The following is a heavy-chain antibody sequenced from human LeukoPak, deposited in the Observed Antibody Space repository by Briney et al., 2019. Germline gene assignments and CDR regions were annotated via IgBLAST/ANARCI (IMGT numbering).Heavy chain of an antibody. J-gene: IGHJ4*02. CDR2: IYYSGST. D-gene: IGHD5-18*01. CDR1: GGSISSGGYY. V-gene: IGHV4-31*03. CDR3: ARSIQLWLGAFDY. Sequence: PSETLSLTCTVSGGSISSGGYYWSWIRQHPGKGLEWIGNIYYSGSTYYNQSLSRRVTISVDTSNNHFFLQLSLATAATAAVYYCARSIQLWLGAFDYWGQGTLVTVSS.